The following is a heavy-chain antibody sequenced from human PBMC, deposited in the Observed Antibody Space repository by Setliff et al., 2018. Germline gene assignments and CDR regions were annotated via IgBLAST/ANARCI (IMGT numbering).Heavy chain of an antibody. CDR2: IYHSGSA. Sequence: KLSETLSLTCTVSGDSISSGDYFWSWIRQPPGKGLEWIAYIYHSGSAYYNPSLKSRVTMSVDTSKNRFSLHLTSVTAADTAVYYCAREVGTSTSSDAFDVWGQGMMVTVSS. D-gene: IGHD1-26*01. CDR3: AREVGTSTSSDAFDV. V-gene: IGHV4-30-4*08. CDR1: GDSISSGDYF. J-gene: IGHJ3*01.